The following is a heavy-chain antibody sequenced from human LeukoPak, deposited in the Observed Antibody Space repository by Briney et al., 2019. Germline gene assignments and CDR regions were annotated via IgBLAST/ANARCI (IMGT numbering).Heavy chain of an antibody. J-gene: IGHJ6*02. CDR2: IYYSGST. V-gene: IGHV4-39*06. D-gene: IGHD6-19*01. CDR1: GGSISSSSYY. CDR3: ARELSSGWYRGLMDV. Sequence: PSETLSLTCTVSGGSISSSSYYWGWIRQPPGKGLEWIGSIYYSGSTYYNPSLKSRVTISVDTSKNQFALKLSSVTAADTAVYYCARELSSGWYRGLMDVWGQGTTVTVSS.